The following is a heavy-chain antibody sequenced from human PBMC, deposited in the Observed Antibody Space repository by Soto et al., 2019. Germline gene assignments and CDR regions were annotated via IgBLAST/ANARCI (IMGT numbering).Heavy chain of an antibody. Sequence: GGSLRLSCAASGFTFSTCVMHWVRQAPGKGLEWVAVLGYDGSNKFYADSVKGRFTISRDNSKNTLYLQMNSLRAEDTAVYYCANGEYYDFWSGHTEDYWGRGTLVRASS. D-gene: IGHD3-3*01. CDR1: GFTFSTCV. CDR2: LGYDGSNK. CDR3: ANGEYYDFWSGHTEDY. V-gene: IGHV3-30*18. J-gene: IGHJ4*02.